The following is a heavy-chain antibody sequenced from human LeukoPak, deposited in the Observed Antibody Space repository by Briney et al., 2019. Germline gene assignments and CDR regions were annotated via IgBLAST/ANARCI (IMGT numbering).Heavy chain of an antibody. CDR2: ISSSSSYI. CDR3: ARAGSYSSSWYYFDY. Sequence: GGSLRLSCAASGFTFSSYSMNWVRQVPGKGLEWVSSISSSSSYIYYADSVKGRFTISRDNAKNSLYLQMNSLRAEDTAVYYCARAGSYSSSWYYFDYWGQGTLVTVSS. J-gene: IGHJ4*02. CDR1: GFTFSSYS. D-gene: IGHD6-13*01. V-gene: IGHV3-21*01.